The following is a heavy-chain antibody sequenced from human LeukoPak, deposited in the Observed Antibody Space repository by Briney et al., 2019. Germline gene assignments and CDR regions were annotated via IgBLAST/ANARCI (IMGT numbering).Heavy chain of an antibody. D-gene: IGHD6-19*01. CDR2: INPRNGDA. CDR1: GYTFSDYY. V-gene: IGHV1-2*02. Sequence: ASVKVSCKASGYTFSDYYIHWVRQAPGQGREWMAWINPRNGDASYAQKFQGRVTMTRDTSISTAYMELTRLISDDTAVYYCARVGSSGWYVHPTLDYWGQGTLVTVSS. J-gene: IGHJ4*02. CDR3: ARVGSSGWYVHPTLDY.